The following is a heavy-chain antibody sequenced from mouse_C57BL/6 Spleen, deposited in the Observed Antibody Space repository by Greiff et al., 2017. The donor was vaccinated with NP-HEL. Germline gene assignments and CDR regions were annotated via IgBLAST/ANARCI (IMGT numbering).Heavy chain of an antibody. D-gene: IGHD1-1*01. Sequence: QVQLQQSGAELVKPGASVKISCKASGYAFSSYWMNWVKQRPGKGLEWIGQIYPGDGDTNYNGKFKGKATLTADKSSSTAYMQLSSLTSEDSAVYFCARPYYGSSPLWYFDVWGTGTTVTVSS. V-gene: IGHV1-80*01. CDR1: GYAFSSYW. CDR2: IYPGDGDT. J-gene: IGHJ1*03. CDR3: ARPYYGSSPLWYFDV.